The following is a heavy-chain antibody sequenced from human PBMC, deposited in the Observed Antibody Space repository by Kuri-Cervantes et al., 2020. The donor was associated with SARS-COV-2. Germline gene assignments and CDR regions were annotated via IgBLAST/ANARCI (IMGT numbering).Heavy chain of an antibody. Sequence: GGSLRLSCAASGFTFSFDDMHWARQATGKGLEWVSAIGPVGDTYYAGSVKGRFTISRENAKNSLNLQMNSLRAEDTAVYYCVRVGTAESWGAFDIWGQGTMVTVSS. D-gene: IGHD2-2*01. V-gene: IGHV3-13*01. CDR1: GFTFSFDD. CDR2: IGPVGDT. J-gene: IGHJ3*02. CDR3: VRVGTAESWGAFDI.